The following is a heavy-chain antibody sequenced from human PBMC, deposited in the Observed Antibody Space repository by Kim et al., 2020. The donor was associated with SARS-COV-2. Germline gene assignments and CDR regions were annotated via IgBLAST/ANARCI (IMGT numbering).Heavy chain of an antibody. Sequence: SETLSLTCIVSGGSISSSSYYWGWIRQPPGKGLEWIGSSYYSGRTYYNPALKSRVTIAVDTSKNQCSLKLSSVTAADTAGYSCARQQQWLAPLDFWGQGTLVTVSS. D-gene: IGHD6-19*01. CDR3: ARQQQWLAPLDF. J-gene: IGHJ4*02. V-gene: IGHV4-39*01. CDR1: GGSISSSSYY. CDR2: SYYSGRT.